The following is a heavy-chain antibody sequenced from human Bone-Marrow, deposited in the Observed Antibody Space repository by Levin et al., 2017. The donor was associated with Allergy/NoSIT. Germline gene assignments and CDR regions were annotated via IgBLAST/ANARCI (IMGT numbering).Heavy chain of an antibody. J-gene: IGHJ4*02. Sequence: SCAASGFTFSDHYMDWVRQGPGKGLEWVGRIRNKVNSYTAEYAASVKGRFTISRDDSKTSLYLQMNSLKTEDTAVYYCVRALSTCNSDYLDYWGQGTLVTVSS. CDR3: VRALSTCNSDYLDY. CDR2: IRNKVNSYTA. V-gene: IGHV3-72*01. D-gene: IGHD2/OR15-2a*01. CDR1: GFTFSDHY.